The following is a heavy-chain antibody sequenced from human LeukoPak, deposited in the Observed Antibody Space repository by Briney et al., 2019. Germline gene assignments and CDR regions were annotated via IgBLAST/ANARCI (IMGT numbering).Heavy chain of an antibody. CDR2: IKHDESVK. J-gene: IGHJ5*02. CDR1: GFTFSDYW. D-gene: IGHD3-3*01. Sequence: GGSLRLSCTVSGFTFSDYWMTWVRQAPGKGLEWVASIKHDESVKYFVDSVRGRFIISRDNAKRSLYLQMNSLSAEDTAIYYCARGGTLGGRFSSWGQGTLVTVSS. V-gene: IGHV3-7*01. CDR3: ARGGTLGGRFSS.